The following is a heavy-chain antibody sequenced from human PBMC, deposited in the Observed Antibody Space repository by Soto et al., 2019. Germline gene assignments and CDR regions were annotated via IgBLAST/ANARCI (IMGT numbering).Heavy chain of an antibody. CDR2: ISAYHCNT. CDR1: GYTFTSYG. J-gene: IGHJ5*02. V-gene: IGHV1-18*01. Sequence: ASVKVSCKASGYTFTSYGFSWVRQAPGQGLEWMGWISAYHCNTNYAQNLQGRVTMTTDTSTSTAYMELRSLRSDDAAVYYCARTGSIAVAYWFDPWGQGTLVTVSS. CDR3: ARTGSIAVAYWFDP. D-gene: IGHD6-19*01.